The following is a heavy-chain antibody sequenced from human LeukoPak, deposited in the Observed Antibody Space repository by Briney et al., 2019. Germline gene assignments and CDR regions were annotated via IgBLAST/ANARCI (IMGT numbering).Heavy chain of an antibody. CDR1: GFTFSDYA. CDR2: ISSGGSYI. Sequence: PGGSPRLSCAASGFTFSDYAMNWVRQAPGKGLEWVSSISSGGSYISYADSVKGRFTVSRDNAKDSLFLQMRSLRDEDTAVYYCARGPALYCTSSSCLDGVDWGQGTLVSVSS. V-gene: IGHV3-21*01. CDR3: ARGPALYCTSSSCLDGVD. D-gene: IGHD2-2*01. J-gene: IGHJ4*02.